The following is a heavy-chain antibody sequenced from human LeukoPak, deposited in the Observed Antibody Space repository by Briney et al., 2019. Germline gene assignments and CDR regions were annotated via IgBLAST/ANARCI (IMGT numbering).Heavy chain of an antibody. V-gene: IGHV1-18*01. CDR3: ARCILATCRYLPSFDF. CDR1: GYTFTGYG. Sequence: APVKDSCKASGYTFTGYGISWVRQAPGQGLEWMGWITTYNGNTNLAQKVQGRVTMTTDTSTSTAYMELRSLRSDDTAVYYCARCILATCRYLPSFDFWGQGPLFADSS. D-gene: IGHD3-3*02. CDR2: ITTYNGNT. J-gene: IGHJ4*02.